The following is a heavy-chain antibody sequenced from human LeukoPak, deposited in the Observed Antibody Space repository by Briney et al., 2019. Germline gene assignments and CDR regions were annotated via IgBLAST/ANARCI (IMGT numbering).Heavy chain of an antibody. CDR3: ARDKAMVQPSYYYYYMDV. D-gene: IGHD5-18*01. Sequence: RSSETLSLTCTVSGGSISSYYWSWIRQPPGKGLEWIGYIYYSGSTNHNPSLKSRVTISVDTSKNQFSLQLSSVTAADTAVYYCARDKAMVQPSYYYYYMDVWGKGTTVTVSS. CDR1: GGSISSYY. J-gene: IGHJ6*03. V-gene: IGHV4-59*01. CDR2: IYYSGST.